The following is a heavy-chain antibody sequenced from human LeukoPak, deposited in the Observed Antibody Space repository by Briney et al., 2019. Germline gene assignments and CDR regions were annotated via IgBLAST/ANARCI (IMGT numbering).Heavy chain of an antibody. CDR2: ISSSSSHI. D-gene: IGHD6-13*01. CDR3: SSSIAAAGTAFDY. J-gene: IGHJ4*02. CDR1: GFTFSSYS. V-gene: IGHV3-21*05. Sequence: GASLRLSCAASGFTFSSYSMNWVRQAPGKGLEWVSYISSSSSHIYYADSENGRFTTSRDNAKKSLYLQLNSLRAEDTAVYYCSSSIAAAGTAFDYWGQGTLVTVSS.